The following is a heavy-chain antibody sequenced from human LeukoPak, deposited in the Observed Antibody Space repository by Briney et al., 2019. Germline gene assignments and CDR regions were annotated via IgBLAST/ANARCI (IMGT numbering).Heavy chain of an antibody. D-gene: IGHD2-8*01. J-gene: IGHJ4*03. CDR2: IKHDGSEK. V-gene: IGHV3-7*04. Sequence: GGSLRLSCAASGFTFSSYWMNWVRQAPGQGLEGVANIKHDGSEKYYVDSVQGRFTISRDNAKNSLYLQIKSVSAWDTAVYDCARGIVYAMGRIVLCGWGPRALVT. CDR1: GFTFSSYW. CDR3: ARGIVYAMGRIVLCG.